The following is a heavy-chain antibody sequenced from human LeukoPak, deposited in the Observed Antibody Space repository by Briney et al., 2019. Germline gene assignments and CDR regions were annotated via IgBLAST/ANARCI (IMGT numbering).Heavy chain of an antibody. CDR3: ARGNLLRYFDWFTFDY. D-gene: IGHD3-9*01. CDR1: GDSVSSNSAA. V-gene: IGHV6-1*01. Sequence: SQTFSLTCAISGDSVSSNSAAWNWIRQSPSRGLEWLGRTYYRSKWYNDYAVSVKSRITINPDTSKNQFSLQLNSVTPEDTAVYYCARGNLLRYFDWFTFDYWGQGTLVTVSS. J-gene: IGHJ4*02. CDR2: TYYRSKWYN.